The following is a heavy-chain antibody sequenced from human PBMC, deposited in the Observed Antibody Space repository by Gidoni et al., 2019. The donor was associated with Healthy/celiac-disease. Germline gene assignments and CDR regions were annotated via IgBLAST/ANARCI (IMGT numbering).Heavy chain of an antibody. CDR2: INHSGST. CDR1: GGSFSGYY. J-gene: IGHJ3*02. Sequence: QVQLQQWGAGLLKPSETLSLTCAVYGGSFSGYYWSWIRQPPGKGLEWIGEINHSGSTNYNPSLKSRVTISVDTSKNQFSLKLSSVTAADTAVYYCARPTDRARRAFDIWGQGTMVTVSS. D-gene: IGHD4-4*01. CDR3: ARPTDRARRAFDI. V-gene: IGHV4-34*01.